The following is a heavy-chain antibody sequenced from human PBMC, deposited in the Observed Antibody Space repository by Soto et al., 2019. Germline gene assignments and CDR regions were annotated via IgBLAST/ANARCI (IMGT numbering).Heavy chain of an antibody. CDR1: GGTFSSYA. J-gene: IGHJ6*02. CDR3: ARGRIFGVVKYYYYYGMDV. D-gene: IGHD3-3*01. V-gene: IGHV1-69*13. Sequence: GASVKVSCKASGGTFSSYAISWVRQAPGQGLEWMGGIIPIFGTANYAQKFQGRVTITADESTSTAYMELSSLRSEDTAVYYCARGRIFGVVKYYYYYGMDVWGQGTTVTVSS. CDR2: IIPIFGTA.